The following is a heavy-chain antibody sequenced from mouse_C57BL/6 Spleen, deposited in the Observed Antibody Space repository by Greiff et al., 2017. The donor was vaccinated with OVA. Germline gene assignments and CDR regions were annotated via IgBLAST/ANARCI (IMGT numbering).Heavy chain of an antibody. CDR2: INPNNGGT. V-gene: IGHV1-18*01. CDR1: GYTFTDYN. Sequence: EVQLVESGPELVKPGASVKIPCKASGYTFTDYNMDWVKQSHGKSLEWIGDINPNNGGTISNQKFTGKATLTVDKSSSTAYMELRSLTSEDTAVYYCARERGYWYFDVWGTGTTVTVAS. J-gene: IGHJ1*03. CDR3: ARERGYWYFDV.